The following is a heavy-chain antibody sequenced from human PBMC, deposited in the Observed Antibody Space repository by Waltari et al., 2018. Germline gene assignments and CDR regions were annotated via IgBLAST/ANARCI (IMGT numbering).Heavy chain of an antibody. Sequence: EVQLVQSGAEVKKPGESLKISCKGSGYSFTSYWIGWVRQMPGKGLEWLGIIYPGDSETRYSPSFQGQVTISADKSISTAYLQWSSLKASDTAMYYCARHQRYYDFWSGYHSIATDAFDIWGQGTMVTVSS. CDR1: GYSFTSYW. CDR3: ARHQRYYDFWSGYHSIATDAFDI. V-gene: IGHV5-51*01. CDR2: IYPGDSET. J-gene: IGHJ3*02. D-gene: IGHD3-3*01.